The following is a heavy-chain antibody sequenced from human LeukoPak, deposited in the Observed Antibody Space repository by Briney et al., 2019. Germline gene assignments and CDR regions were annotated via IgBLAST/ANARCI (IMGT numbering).Heavy chain of an antibody. CDR1: GFTVISNY. D-gene: IGHD3-10*01. V-gene: IGHV3-21*01. J-gene: IGHJ4*02. CDR3: ASGSKGSFDY. Sequence: PGGSLRLSCAASGFTVISNYMSWVRQAPGKGLEWVSSISSSSSYIYYADSVKGRFTISRDNAKNSLYLQMNSLRAEDTAVYYCASGSKGSFDYWGQGTLVTVSS. CDR2: ISSSSSYI.